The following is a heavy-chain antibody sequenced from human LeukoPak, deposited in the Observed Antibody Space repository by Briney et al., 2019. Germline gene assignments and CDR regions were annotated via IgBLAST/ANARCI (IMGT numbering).Heavy chain of an antibody. V-gene: IGHV3-23*01. D-gene: IGHD6-13*01. CDR1: GFTFSSYA. Sequence: GGSLRLSCAASGFTFSSYAMSWVRQAPGKGLEWVSHISGRGDRTYYADAVKGRFTISSDNSKNTLYLLMNSLRAEDTAIYYCAKDFSNSWQKDYWGQGTLVTVSS. CDR3: AKDFSNSWQKDY. J-gene: IGHJ4*02. CDR2: ISGRGDRT.